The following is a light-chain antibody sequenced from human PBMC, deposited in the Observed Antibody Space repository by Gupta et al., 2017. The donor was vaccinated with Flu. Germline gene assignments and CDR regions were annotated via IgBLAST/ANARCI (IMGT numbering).Light chain of an antibody. CDR1: QSVSSN. CDR2: GAS. CDR3: QQYVNWWT. V-gene: IGKV3-15*01. Sequence: EIVMTQSPATLSVSPGERATLSCRDSQSVSSNLAWYQQKPGQAPRLLIYGASNRATGIPDRFSGSGSEKEFTLTSSSRQYEDCAVYCGQQYVNWWTFGQGTKVEIK. J-gene: IGKJ1*01.